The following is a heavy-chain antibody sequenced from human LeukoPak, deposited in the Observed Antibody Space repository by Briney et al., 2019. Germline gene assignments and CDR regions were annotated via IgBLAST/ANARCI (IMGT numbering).Heavy chain of an antibody. CDR1: GYSFTSYW. J-gene: IGHJ3*02. Sequence: HGASLKISCKGSGYSFTSYWIGWVRQMPGKGLEWMGIIYPGDSDTRYSPSFQGQVTISADKSISTAYLQWSSLKASDTAMYYCATTPIDYGDYAGESDAFDIWGQGTMVTVSS. V-gene: IGHV5-51*01. D-gene: IGHD4-17*01. CDR2: IYPGDSDT. CDR3: ATTPIDYGDYAGESDAFDI.